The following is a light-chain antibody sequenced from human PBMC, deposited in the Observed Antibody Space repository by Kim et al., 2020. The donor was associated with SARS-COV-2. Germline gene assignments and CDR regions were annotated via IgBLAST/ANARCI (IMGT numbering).Light chain of an antibody. V-gene: IGKV3-15*01. J-gene: IGKJ2*01. CDR1: QTISSN. Sequence: SPGEGVTLSCWASQTISSNLAWYQHKPGQSPRLLIYGASTRATGIPDRFSGSGSGTDFTLTIGSLRSEDVAVYFCQQYNNWPPDYSFGQGTKLQI. CDR2: GAS. CDR3: QQYNNWPPDYS.